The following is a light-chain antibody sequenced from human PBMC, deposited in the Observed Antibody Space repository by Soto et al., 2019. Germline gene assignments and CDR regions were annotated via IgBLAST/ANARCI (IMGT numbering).Light chain of an antibody. Sequence: AIRMTQSPSSFSASTGDRVTITCLASQGISSYLAWYQQKPGKAPKLLIYAASTLQSGVPSRFSGSGSGTDFTLTISCLQSEDLATYYCQQYYSYPPTFGQGTKVDIK. V-gene: IGKV1-8*01. J-gene: IGKJ1*01. CDR3: QQYYSYPPT. CDR2: AAS. CDR1: QGISSY.